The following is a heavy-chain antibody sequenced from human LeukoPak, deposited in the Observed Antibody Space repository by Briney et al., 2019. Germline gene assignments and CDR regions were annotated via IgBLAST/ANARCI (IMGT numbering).Heavy chain of an antibody. Sequence: PGGSLRLSCTTSGFTFSNCAMRWVRQAPGKGLEWVSTISSGGATYYADSVKGRFTVSRDNSKNTLYLQVGSLRAEDTAIYYCARGWGYYFDYWGLGTLVTVSS. CDR2: ISSGGAT. CDR1: GFTFSNCA. J-gene: IGHJ4*02. V-gene: IGHV3-23*01. CDR3: ARGWGYYFDY. D-gene: IGHD3-16*01.